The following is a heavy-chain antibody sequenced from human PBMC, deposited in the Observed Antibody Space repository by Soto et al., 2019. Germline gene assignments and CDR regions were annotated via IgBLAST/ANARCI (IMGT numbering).Heavy chain of an antibody. CDR1: GYTFTSYA. J-gene: IGHJ4*02. CDR3: ARYYYDSSGYWYYFDY. D-gene: IGHD3-22*01. Sequence: RASVKVSFKASGYTFTSYAMHWVRQAPGQRLEWMGWINAGNGNTKYSQKFQGRVTITRDTSASTAYMELSSLRSEDTAVYYCARYYYDSSGYWYYFDYWGQGTLVTVSS. V-gene: IGHV1-3*01. CDR2: INAGNGNT.